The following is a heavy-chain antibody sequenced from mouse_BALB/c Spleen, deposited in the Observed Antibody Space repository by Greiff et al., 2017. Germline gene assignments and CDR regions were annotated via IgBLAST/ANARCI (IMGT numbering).Heavy chain of an antibody. CDR3: ARENGNSAWFAY. CDR2: ISDGGSYT. D-gene: IGHD2-1*01. Sequence: EVHLVESGGGLVKPGGSLKLSCAASGFTFSDYYMYWVRQTPEKRLEWVATISDGGSYTYYPDSVKGRFTISRDNAKNNLYLQMSSLKSEDTAMYYCARENGNSAWFAYWGQGTLVTVSA. J-gene: IGHJ3*01. CDR1: GFTFSDYY. V-gene: IGHV5-4*02.